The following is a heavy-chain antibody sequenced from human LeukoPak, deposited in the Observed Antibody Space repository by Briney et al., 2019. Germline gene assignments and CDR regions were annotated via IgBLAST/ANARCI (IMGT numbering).Heavy chain of an antibody. D-gene: IGHD3-10*01. CDR1: GFTFDDYA. CDR2: ISWNSGSI. V-gene: IGHV3-9*01. Sequence: PGRSLRLSCAASGFTFDDYAMHWVRQAPGKGLEWVSGISWNSGSIGYADSVKGRFTISRDNAKNSLYLQMNSLRAEDTALYYCAKGFRSYPYYHYGMEVWGQGNTVNGSS. J-gene: IGHJ6*01. CDR3: AKGFRSYPYYHYGMEV.